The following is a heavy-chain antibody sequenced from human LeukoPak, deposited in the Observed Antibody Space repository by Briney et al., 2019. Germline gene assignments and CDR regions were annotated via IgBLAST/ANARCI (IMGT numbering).Heavy chain of an antibody. Sequence: PSETLSLTCTVSGGSISSYYWSWIRQPPGKGLEWIGYIYYSGSTNYNPSLKSRVTISVDTSKNQFSLKLSSVTAADTAVYYCARLEFNYDSSGIDYWGQGTLVTVSS. V-gene: IGHV4-59*12. CDR1: GGSISSYY. CDR2: IYYSGST. J-gene: IGHJ4*02. D-gene: IGHD3-22*01. CDR3: ARLEFNYDSSGIDY.